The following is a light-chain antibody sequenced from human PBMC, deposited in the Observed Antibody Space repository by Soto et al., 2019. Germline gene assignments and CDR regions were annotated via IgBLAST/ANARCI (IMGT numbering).Light chain of an antibody. V-gene: IGLV2-14*03. CDR3: SSYTVSNTGV. J-gene: IGLJ3*02. CDR1: SSDVGANNY. Sequence: QSVLTQPASVSGSPGQSITISCAGTSSDVGANNYVSWYQQHPGKAPKLIIYDVSNRPSGISSRFSGSRSANTASLTISGLQAEDEGDYYCSSYTVSNTGVFGGGTKVTGL. CDR2: DVS.